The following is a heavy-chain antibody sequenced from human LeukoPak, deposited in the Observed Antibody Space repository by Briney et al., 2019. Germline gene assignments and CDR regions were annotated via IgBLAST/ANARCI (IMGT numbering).Heavy chain of an antibody. J-gene: IGHJ4*02. CDR2: IKSNSEGGTA. CDR1: GFTFTNAW. D-gene: IGHD2-21*02. Sequence: PGESLRLSCAASGFTFTNAWMNWVRQAPGKGLEWVGRIKSNSEGGTADYAAPVEGRFTISRHDSESTMYLQMNSLKTEDTAVYYCTTDRDALRYWGQGTPVTVSS. V-gene: IGHV3-15*07. CDR3: TTDRDALRY.